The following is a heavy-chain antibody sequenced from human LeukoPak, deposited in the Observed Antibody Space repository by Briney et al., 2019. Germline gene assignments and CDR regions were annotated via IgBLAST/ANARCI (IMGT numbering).Heavy chain of an antibody. Sequence: GRSLRLSCAASGFTFSSYGMPWVRQAPGKGLEWVAVIWYDGSNKYYADSVKGRFTISRDNSKNTLYLQMNSLRAEDTAVYYCARDPYYYDSSGYLVYWGQGTLVTVSS. D-gene: IGHD3-22*01. V-gene: IGHV3-30*19. CDR1: GFTFSSYG. CDR3: ARDPYYYDSSGYLVY. J-gene: IGHJ4*02. CDR2: IWYDGSNK.